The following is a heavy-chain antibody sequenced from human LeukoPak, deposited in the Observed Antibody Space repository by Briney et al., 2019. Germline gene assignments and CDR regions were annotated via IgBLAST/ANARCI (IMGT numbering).Heavy chain of an antibody. CDR1: GGSISDYY. CDR3: ARYDSNGGKVDY. CDR2: IYYSGST. J-gene: IGHJ4*02. D-gene: IGHD6-19*01. Sequence: PSETLSLTCTVSGGSISDYYWSWIRQPPGKGLEWIGYIYYSGSTYFNPSLKSRVTISVDTSKNHFSLKLSSVTAADTAVYYCARYDSNGGKVDYWGQGTLVTVSS. V-gene: IGHV4-59*08.